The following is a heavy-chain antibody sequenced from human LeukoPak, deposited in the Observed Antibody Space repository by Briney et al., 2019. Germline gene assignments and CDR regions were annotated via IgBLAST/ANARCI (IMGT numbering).Heavy chain of an antibody. Sequence: GNSLRLSCATSGFTFSNYGMHWVRQAPGKGLEWVALIWFDGSIKHYADSVKGRFTISRDNSNNMLYLQMNSLRAEDTAVYYCVRLFGDKYGRLDYWGQGTLVTVSS. D-gene: IGHD3-3*01. J-gene: IGHJ4*02. CDR3: VRLFGDKYGRLDY. V-gene: IGHV3-33*01. CDR2: IWFDGSIK. CDR1: GFTFSNYG.